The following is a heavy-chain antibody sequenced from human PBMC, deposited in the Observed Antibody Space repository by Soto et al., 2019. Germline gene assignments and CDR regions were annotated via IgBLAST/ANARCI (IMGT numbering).Heavy chain of an antibody. CDR1: GGSISSSSYY. CDR2: IYYSGGT. Sequence: QLQLQESGPGLVKPSETLSLTCTVSGGSISSSSYYWGWIRQPPGKGLEWIGSIYYSGGTYYNPSLKSRVTISVDTSKNQFALKLSSVTAADTAVYYCARLRLNMDIVVVPAAMMYNWFDPWGQGTLVTVSS. V-gene: IGHV4-39*01. D-gene: IGHD2-2*03. J-gene: IGHJ5*02. CDR3: ARLRLNMDIVVVPAAMMYNWFDP.